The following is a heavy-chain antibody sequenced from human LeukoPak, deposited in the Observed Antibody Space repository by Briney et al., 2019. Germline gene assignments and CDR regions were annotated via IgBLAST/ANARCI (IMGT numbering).Heavy chain of an antibody. Sequence: GGSLRLSCAASGFTFSSYAMSWVRQAPGKGLEWVSAISGSGGSTYYADSVKGRFAISRDNSKNTLYLQTNSLRAEDTAVYYCAKGGYYDVTWFDYWGQGTLVTVSS. CDR3: AKGGYYDVTWFDY. CDR2: ISGSGGST. D-gene: IGHD3-3*01. CDR1: GFTFSSYA. V-gene: IGHV3-23*01. J-gene: IGHJ4*02.